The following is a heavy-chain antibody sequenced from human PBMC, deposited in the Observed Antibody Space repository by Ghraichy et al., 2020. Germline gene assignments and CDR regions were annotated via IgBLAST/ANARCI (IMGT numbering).Heavy chain of an antibody. Sequence: ASVKVSCKASGYTFTSYYMHWVRQAPGQGLEWMGIINPSGGSTSYAQKFQGRVTMTRDTSTSTVYMELSSLRSEDTAVYYCARDQSIEPVTAISLFDYWGQGTLVTVSS. J-gene: IGHJ4*02. CDR2: INPSGGST. V-gene: IGHV1-46*01. CDR1: GYTFTSYY. CDR3: ARDQSIEPVTAISLFDY. D-gene: IGHD2-21*02.